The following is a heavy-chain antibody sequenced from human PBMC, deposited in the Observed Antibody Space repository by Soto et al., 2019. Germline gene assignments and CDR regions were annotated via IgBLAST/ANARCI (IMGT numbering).Heavy chain of an antibody. J-gene: IGHJ4*02. CDR2: IIPIFSKT. V-gene: IGHV1-69*01. Sequence: QVQLVQSGAQVKEPGTSVTVSCRASGGTFSTSSFVWVRQGPGQGLEWMGGIIPIFSKTNVAPRFQDRITLTADESTRTAYMELSSLRSEDTAIYYCARDVVRSTGGDSWGQGTLVTVSS. D-gene: IGHD7-27*01. CDR1: GGTFSTSS. CDR3: ARDVVRSTGGDS.